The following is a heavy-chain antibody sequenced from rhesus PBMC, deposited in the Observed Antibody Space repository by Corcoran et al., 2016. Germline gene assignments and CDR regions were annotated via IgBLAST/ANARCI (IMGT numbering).Heavy chain of an antibody. CDR3: ARSWGYHFDY. CDR2: IGGSSGSS. J-gene: IGHJ4*01. V-gene: IGHV4-127*01. CDR1: GYSISSGYG. Sequence: QVQLQESGPGLVKPSETLSLTCAVSGYSISSGYGWSWIRQPQGKGLEWIGYIGGSSGSSNYNPSLKIRVTISKATSKNQFSLKLGSVTAADTAVYYCARSWGYHFDYWGQGVLVTVSS. D-gene: IGHD5-42*01.